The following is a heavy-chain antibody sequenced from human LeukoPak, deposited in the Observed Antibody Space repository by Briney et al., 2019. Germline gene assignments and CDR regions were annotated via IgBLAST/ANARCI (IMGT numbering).Heavy chain of an antibody. D-gene: IGHD1-14*01. V-gene: IGHV1-69*05. CDR1: GGTFSSYA. J-gene: IGHJ6*03. CDR2: IIPIFGTA. Sequence: ASVKVSCKASGGTFSSYAISWVRQAPGQGLEWMGGIIPIFGTANYAQKFQGRVTITTDESTSTAYMELSSLRSEDTAVYYCARGSPGIEDYYYYYMDVWGKGSTVTVSS. CDR3: ARGSPGIEDYYYYYMDV.